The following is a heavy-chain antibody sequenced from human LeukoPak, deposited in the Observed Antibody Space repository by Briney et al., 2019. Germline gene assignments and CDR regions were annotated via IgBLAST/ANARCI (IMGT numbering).Heavy chain of an antibody. D-gene: IGHD2-21*02. V-gene: IGHV3-30*18. CDR1: GFTFSSYG. J-gene: IGHJ4*02. CDR2: ISYDGSNK. Sequence: PGRSLRLSCAASGFTFSSYGMHWVRQAPGKGLEWVAVISYDGSNKYYADSVKGRFTISRDNSKNTLYLQMNSLRAEDTAVYYCAKDLTDCGGDCYPELDYWGQGTLVTVSS. CDR3: AKDLTDCGGDCYPELDY.